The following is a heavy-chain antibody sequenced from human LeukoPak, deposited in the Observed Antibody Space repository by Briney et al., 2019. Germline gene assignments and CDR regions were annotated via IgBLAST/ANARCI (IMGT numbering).Heavy chain of an antibody. CDR2: ISSSGSTI. V-gene: IGHV3-48*03. D-gene: IGHD6-6*01. CDR3: ARASSSSWVYYYYYMDV. Sequence: GGSLRLSCAASGFTFSSYEMNWVRQAPGKGLEWVSYISSSGSTIYYADSVKGRFTISRDNAKNSLYLQMNSLRAEDTAVYYCARASSSSWVYYYYYMDVWGKGTTVTVSS. CDR1: GFTFSSYE. J-gene: IGHJ6*03.